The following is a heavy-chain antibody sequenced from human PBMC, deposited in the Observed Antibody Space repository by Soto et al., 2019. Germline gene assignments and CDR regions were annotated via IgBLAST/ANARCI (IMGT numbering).Heavy chain of an antibody. V-gene: IGHV3-21*01. CDR1: GFTFSSYS. CDR3: ARSLSYYYYMDV. Sequence: EVQLVESGGGLVKPGGSLRLSRATSGFTFSSYSMNWVRQAPGKGLEWVSSISSSSSYIYYADSVKGRFTISRDNAKNSLYLQMNSLRAEDTAVYYCARSLSYYYYMDVWGKGTTVTVSS. CDR2: ISSSSSYI. J-gene: IGHJ6*03.